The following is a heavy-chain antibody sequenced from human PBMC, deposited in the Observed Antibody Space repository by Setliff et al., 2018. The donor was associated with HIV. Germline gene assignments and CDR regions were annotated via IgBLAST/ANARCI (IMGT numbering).Heavy chain of an antibody. J-gene: IGHJ3*02. CDR3: ARSPHGYFDWSHDAFDI. CDR1: GGSISSSSYY. CDR2: IYYSGST. D-gene: IGHD3-9*01. Sequence: PSETLSLTCTVSGGSISSSSYYWGWIRQPPGKGLEWIGSIYYSGSTYYNPSLKSRVTISVDTPKNQFSLKLSSVTAADTAVYYCARSPHGYFDWSHDAFDIWGQGTMVTVSS. V-gene: IGHV4-39*07.